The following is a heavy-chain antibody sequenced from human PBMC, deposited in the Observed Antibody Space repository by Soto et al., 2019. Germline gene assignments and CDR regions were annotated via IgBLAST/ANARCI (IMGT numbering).Heavy chain of an antibody. J-gene: IGHJ5*02. CDR3: ARLVGNSWLDH. CDR2: TYSRSICQT. CDR1: GDSVSSNDAV. D-gene: IGHD6-6*01. V-gene: IGHV6-1*01. Sequence: QVQLQQSGPGLVKPSQTLSLTCAISGDSVSSNDAVWNWIRQSPSRGLEWLGRTYSRSICQTGYAVSQKGRMTINPDASKIQSSLQLNSVTPEDTAMYYCARLVGNSWLDHWGQGTLVTVSA.